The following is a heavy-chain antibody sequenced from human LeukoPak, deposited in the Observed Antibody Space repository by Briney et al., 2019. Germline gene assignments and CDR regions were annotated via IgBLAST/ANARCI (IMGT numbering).Heavy chain of an antibody. CDR1: GGSFSGYY. Sequence: SETLSLTCAVYGGSFSGYYWSWIRQPPGKGLEWIGGINHSGSTNYNPSLKSRVTISVDTSKNQFSLKLSSVTAADTAVYYCARGRHRIAAAGTGSDYWGQGTLVTVSS. V-gene: IGHV4-34*01. D-gene: IGHD6-13*01. CDR2: INHSGST. CDR3: ARGRHRIAAAGTGSDY. J-gene: IGHJ4*02.